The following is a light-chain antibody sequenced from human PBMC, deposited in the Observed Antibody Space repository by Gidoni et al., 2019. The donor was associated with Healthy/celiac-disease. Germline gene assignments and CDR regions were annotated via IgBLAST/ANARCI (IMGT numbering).Light chain of an antibody. J-gene: IGKJ4*01. Sequence: DIQMTQSPSTLSASVEDRVTITCWASQSISSRLAWYQQKPGKAPKLLIYKASSLESGAPARFSGSGSGTEFTLTISSLQPDDFATYYCQQYKSYSLTFGEGTKVEIK. V-gene: IGKV1-5*03. CDR3: QQYKSYSLT. CDR2: KAS. CDR1: QSISSR.